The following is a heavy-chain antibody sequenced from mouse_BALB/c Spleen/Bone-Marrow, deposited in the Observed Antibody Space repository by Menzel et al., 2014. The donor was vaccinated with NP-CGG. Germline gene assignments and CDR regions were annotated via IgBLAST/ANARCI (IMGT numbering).Heavy chain of an antibody. D-gene: IGHD2-13*01. V-gene: IGHV1S53*02. J-gene: IGHJ1*01. CDR2: ISPGNGDI. CDR3: KRSTNWYFDV. Sequence: VMLVESDAELVKPGASVKISCKASGYTFTDHAIHWVKQKPEQGLEWIGHISPGNGDIKYNERFKGKATLTADKSSSTAYMQLNSLTSEDSAVYFCKRSTNWYFDVWGAGTTVTVSS. CDR1: GYTFTDHA.